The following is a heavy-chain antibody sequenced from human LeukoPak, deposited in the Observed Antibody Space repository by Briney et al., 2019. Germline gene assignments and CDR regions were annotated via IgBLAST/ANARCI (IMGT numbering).Heavy chain of an antibody. CDR1: GFTFSSYS. J-gene: IGHJ6*03. D-gene: IGHD6-6*01. V-gene: IGHV3-21*01. CDR3: ARAGSSSYYYYMDV. CDR2: ISSSSIYI. Sequence: GGSLRLSCAASGFTFSSYSMNWVRQAPGKGLEWVSSISSSSIYIYYADSVKGRFTISGDNAKNSLYLQMNSLRAEDTAVYYCARAGSSSYYYYMDVWGKGTTVTVSS.